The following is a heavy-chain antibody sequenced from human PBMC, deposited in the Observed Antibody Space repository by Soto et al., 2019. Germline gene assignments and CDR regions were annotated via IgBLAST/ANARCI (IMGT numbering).Heavy chain of an antibody. V-gene: IGHV3-23*01. CDR2: ISGSGGKT. CDR1: GFTFSSYA. J-gene: IGHJ3*02. Sequence: PGGSLRLSCAASGFTFSSYAMSWVRQAPGKGLEWVSGISGSGGKTYYADVVKGRFTISRDNSKNTLYLQMNSLRAEDTAVYYCAKVEVAGLGAFDIWGQGTMVTV. CDR3: AKVEVAGLGAFDI. D-gene: IGHD6-19*01.